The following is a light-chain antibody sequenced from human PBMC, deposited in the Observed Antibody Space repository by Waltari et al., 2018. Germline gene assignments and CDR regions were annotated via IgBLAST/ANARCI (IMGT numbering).Light chain of an antibody. CDR2: EAS. V-gene: IGKV3-11*01. J-gene: IGKJ4*01. CDR3: QQRSNWPPLT. Sequence: EVVLTQSPASLSSSPGERVTLPCRASQNLHKYLAWYQQKPGQAPRLLIYEASNRATGIPDRFSGSRSGTDFTLTSDSLEPEDFAVYCCQQRSNWPPLTFGGGTKVEI. CDR1: QNLHKY.